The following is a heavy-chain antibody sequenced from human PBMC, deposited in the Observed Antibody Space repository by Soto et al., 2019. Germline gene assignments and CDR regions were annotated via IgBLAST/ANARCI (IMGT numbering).Heavy chain of an antibody. V-gene: IGHV3-48*02. J-gene: IGHJ4*02. CDR2: ISGSGGTI. CDR3: VRETGLRSSGWSYYFDF. CDR1: GFTLSSYS. Sequence: EVQLVESGGGMVQPGGSLRVSCAASGFTLSSYSMHWVRQAPGKGLEWVYYISGSGGTIYYADSVKGRFTISRDNAKNSLSVQMNSLRDEDTAVYFCVRETGLRSSGWSYYFDFWGQGTRVTVSS. D-gene: IGHD6-19*01.